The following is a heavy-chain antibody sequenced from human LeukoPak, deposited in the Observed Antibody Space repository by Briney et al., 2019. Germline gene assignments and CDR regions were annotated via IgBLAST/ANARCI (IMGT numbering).Heavy chain of an antibody. V-gene: IGHV4-61*02. J-gene: IGHJ6*02. D-gene: IGHD6-6*01. CDR1: GGSISSGSYY. Sequence: SQTLSLTCTVSGGSISSGSYYWSWIRQPAGKGLEWIGRIYTSGSTNYNPSLKSRVTISVDTSENQFSLKLSSVTAADTAVYYCARHGSIATRYYYGMDVWGQGTTVTVSS. CDR3: ARHGSIATRYYYGMDV. CDR2: IYTSGST.